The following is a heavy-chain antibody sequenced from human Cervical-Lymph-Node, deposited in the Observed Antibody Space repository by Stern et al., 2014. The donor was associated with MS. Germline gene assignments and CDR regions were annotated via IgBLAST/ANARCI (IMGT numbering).Heavy chain of an antibody. CDR2: VSDAGSNK. V-gene: IGHV3-30-3*01. CDR3: ARGTIVAQVLPLDY. Sequence: VQLVQSGGGVVQPGRSLRLSCAASGFTFSTYAMHWVRPAPGKGLEWAAVVSDAGSNKYYADSVKGRFTISRDNSKNTLYLQMNSLRAEDTAVYYCARGTIVAQVLPLDYWGQGTLVTVSS. D-gene: IGHD6-6*01. CDR1: GFTFSTYA. J-gene: IGHJ4*02.